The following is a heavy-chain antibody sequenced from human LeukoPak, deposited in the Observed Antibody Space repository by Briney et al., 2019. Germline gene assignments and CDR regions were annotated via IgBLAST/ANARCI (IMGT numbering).Heavy chain of an antibody. CDR2: ISAYNGNT. D-gene: IGHD6-19*01. Sequence: ASVKVSCKASGYTFTSYGISWVRQAPGQGLEWMGWISAYNGNTNYAQKLQGRVTMTTDTPTSTAYMELRSLRSDDTAVYYCVAEVYSSGWPSGWGQGTLVTVSS. CDR3: VAEVYSSGWPSG. J-gene: IGHJ4*02. V-gene: IGHV1-18*01. CDR1: GYTFTSYG.